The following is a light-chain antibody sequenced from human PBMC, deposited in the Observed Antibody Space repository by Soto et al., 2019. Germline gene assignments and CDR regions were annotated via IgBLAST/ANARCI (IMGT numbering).Light chain of an antibody. CDR1: QSVSSSY. CDR3: QQYGSSPPVT. V-gene: IGKV3-20*01. Sequence: EIVLTQSTGTLSLSPGERATLSCRASQSVSSSYLAWYQQKPGQAPRLLIYGASSRATGIPDRFSGSGSGTDFTLTISRLEPEDFAVYYCQQYGSSPPVTFGQGTKVDI. J-gene: IGKJ1*01. CDR2: GAS.